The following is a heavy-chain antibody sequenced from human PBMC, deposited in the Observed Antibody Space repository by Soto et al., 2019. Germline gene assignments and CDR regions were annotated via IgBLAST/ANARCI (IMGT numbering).Heavy chain of an antibody. CDR2: ISSSSSYI. J-gene: IGHJ4*02. V-gene: IGHV3-21*01. CDR1: GFTFSSYS. Sequence: SLRLSCAASGFTFSSYSMNWVRQAPGKGLEWVSSISSSSSYIYYADSVKGRFTISRDNAKNSLYLQMNSLRAEDTAVYYCARRPYDSSGYYPLYYFDYWGQGTLVTVSS. CDR3: ARRPYDSSGYYPLYYFDY. D-gene: IGHD3-22*01.